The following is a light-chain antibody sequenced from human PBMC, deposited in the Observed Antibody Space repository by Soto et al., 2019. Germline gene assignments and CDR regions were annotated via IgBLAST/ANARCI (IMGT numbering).Light chain of an antibody. CDR3: EAWDDSLSGVV. V-gene: IGLV1-47*01. J-gene: IGLJ2*01. CDR1: SSNIGSNF. Sequence: QSVLTQPPSASGTPGQRVTISCSGSSSNIGSNFVYWYQQLPVTAPKLLIYRSNQRPSGVPDRFSGSKSGTSASLAISGLRSEDEDEYYSEAWDDSLSGVVFGGGTKLTVL. CDR2: RSN.